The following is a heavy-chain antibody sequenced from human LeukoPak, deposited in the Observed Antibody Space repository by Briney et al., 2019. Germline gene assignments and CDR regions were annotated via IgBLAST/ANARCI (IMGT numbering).Heavy chain of an antibody. J-gene: IGHJ4*02. CDR2: IWYDGSNK. V-gene: IGHV3-33*01. CDR3: AREILWFGESVPFDY. Sequence: GGSLRLSCATSGFTFSSYGMHWVRQAPGKGLEWVAVIWYDGSNKYYADSVKGRFTISRDNSKNTLYLQMNSLRAEDTAVYYCAREILWFGESVPFDYWGQGTLVTVSS. CDR1: GFTFSSYG. D-gene: IGHD3-10*01.